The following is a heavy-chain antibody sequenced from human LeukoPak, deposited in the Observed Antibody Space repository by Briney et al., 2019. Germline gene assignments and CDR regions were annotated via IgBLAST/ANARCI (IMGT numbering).Heavy chain of an antibody. D-gene: IGHD6-19*01. V-gene: IGHV3-23*01. CDR1: GFTFSAYA. CDR2: ISGIDT. CDR3: TKDAPDSGGWFFFDS. J-gene: IGHJ4*02. Sequence: GGSLRLSCAASGFTFSAYAMNWVRQAPGKGLEWVSTISGIDTFYADSVKGRFTISRDNSKNTLYLQMISLRAEDTAVYYCTKDAPDSGGWFFFDSWGQGTLVTVSS.